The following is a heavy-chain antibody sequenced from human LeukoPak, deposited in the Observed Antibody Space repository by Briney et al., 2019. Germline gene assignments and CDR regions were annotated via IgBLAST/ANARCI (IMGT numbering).Heavy chain of an antibody. Sequence: ASVKVSCKASGYTFTGYYMHWVRQAPGQGLEWMGWINPNSGGTNYAQKFQGRVTMTRDTSISTAYMELSRLRSDDTAVYYCARVYYYASGRLDSWGQGTLITVSS. CDR1: GYTFTGYY. D-gene: IGHD3-10*01. V-gene: IGHV1-2*02. J-gene: IGHJ4*02. CDR3: ARVYYYASGRLDS. CDR2: INPNSGGT.